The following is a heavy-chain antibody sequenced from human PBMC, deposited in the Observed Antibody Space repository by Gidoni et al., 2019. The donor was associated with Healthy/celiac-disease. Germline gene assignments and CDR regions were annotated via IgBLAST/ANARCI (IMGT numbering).Heavy chain of an antibody. CDR3: AKDRGGYWSSYYYYMDV. D-gene: IGHD2-21*01. Sequence: EVQLVESGGVVVQPGGSLRLSCAASGFTFDDYTMHWVRQAPGKGLEWVSLISWDGGSTYYAYSVKGRFTISRDNSKNSLYLQMNSLRTEDTALYYCAKDRGGYWSSYYYYMDVWGKGTTVTVSS. J-gene: IGHJ6*03. CDR1: GFTFDDYT. V-gene: IGHV3-43*01. CDR2: ISWDGGST.